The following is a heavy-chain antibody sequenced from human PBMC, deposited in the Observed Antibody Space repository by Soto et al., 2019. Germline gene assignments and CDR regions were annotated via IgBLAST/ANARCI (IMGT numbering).Heavy chain of an antibody. V-gene: IGHV1-24*01. CDR2: FDPEDGET. CDR3: ATTSLGTYYLAY. CDR1: GYALTELS. Sequence: ASVKVSCKVSGYALTELSMHWVRQAPGKGLEWMGGFDPEDGETIYAQKFQGRVTMTEDTSTDTAYMELSSLRSEDMAVYYCATTSLGTYYLAYWGKGTLVTVSS. J-gene: IGHJ4*02. D-gene: IGHD1-1*01.